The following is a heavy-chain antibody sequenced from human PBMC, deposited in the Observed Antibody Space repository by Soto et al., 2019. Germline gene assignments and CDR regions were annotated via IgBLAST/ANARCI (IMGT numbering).Heavy chain of an antibody. CDR3: ARETDNEWYFDV. J-gene: IGHJ2*01. Sequence: QVQLQESGPGLVKPSETLSLTCAVSGASMSSPHWWSWVRQSPGKGPEWIGDIYQSGITNYNPSLKSRVNISLDKSKNEFSLRLTSVTAADTAVYFCARETDNEWYFDVWGRGALVTVSS. CDR1: GASMSSPHW. CDR2: IYQSGIT. V-gene: IGHV4-4*02.